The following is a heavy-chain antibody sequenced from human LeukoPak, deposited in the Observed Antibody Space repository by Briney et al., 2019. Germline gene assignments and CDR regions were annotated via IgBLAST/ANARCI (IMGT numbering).Heavy chain of an antibody. CDR3: ARVPQYCSGGSCYSFDY. CDR2: IISISSYI. V-gene: IGHV3-21*01. Sequence: PGGSLRLSCAASGFTFSPYSMNWVRQAPGKGLEWVSSIISISSYIYYADSVKGRFTISRDNAKNSLYLQMKSLRAEDTAVYYCARVPQYCSGGSCYSFDYWGQGTLVTVSS. D-gene: IGHD2-15*01. CDR1: GFTFSPYS. J-gene: IGHJ4*02.